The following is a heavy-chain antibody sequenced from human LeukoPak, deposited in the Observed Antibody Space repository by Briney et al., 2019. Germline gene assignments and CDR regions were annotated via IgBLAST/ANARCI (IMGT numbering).Heavy chain of an antibody. CDR3: ARHLSGTTMAHYFDH. CDR1: GASISSGRNY. J-gene: IGHJ4*02. V-gene: IGHV4-39*01. CDR2: LYSSGTT. D-gene: IGHD1-1*01. Sequence: SETLSLTCTVSGASISSGRNYWGWIRQSPGKGLEWIASLYSSGTTHYNPSLQSRVSVSVDTSKNQFSVRLNSLTAADTAAYYCARHLSGTTMAHYFDHWGQGTVVTVSS.